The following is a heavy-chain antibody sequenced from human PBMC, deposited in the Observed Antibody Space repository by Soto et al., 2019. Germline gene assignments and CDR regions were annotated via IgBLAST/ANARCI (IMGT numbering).Heavy chain of an antibody. V-gene: IGHV4-59*01. CDR1: GGSISSYY. J-gene: IGHJ4*02. CDR2: IYYSGST. Sequence: PSETLSLTCTVSGGSISSYYWIWIRQPPGKGLEWIGYIYYSGSTNYNPSLKSRVTISVDTSKNQFSLKLSSVTAADTAVYYCGRDSPIAVAGTGVFDYWGQGTLVTVSS. D-gene: IGHD6-19*01. CDR3: GRDSPIAVAGTGVFDY.